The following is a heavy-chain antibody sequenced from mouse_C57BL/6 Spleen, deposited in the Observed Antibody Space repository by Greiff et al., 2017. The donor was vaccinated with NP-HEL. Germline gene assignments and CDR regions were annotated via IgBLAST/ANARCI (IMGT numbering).Heavy chain of an antibody. CDR1: GYTFTSYW. J-gene: IGHJ2*01. D-gene: IGHD1-1*01. CDR2: IDPSDSYT. CDR3: ARTLVTTVVAHFDY. Sequence: VQLQQPGAELVKPGASVKLSCKASGYTFTSYWMQWVKQRPGQGLEWIGEIDPSDSYTNYNQKFKGKATLTVDTSSSTAYMQLSSLTSEDSAVYYCARTLVTTVVAHFDYWGQGTTLTVSS. V-gene: IGHV1-50*01.